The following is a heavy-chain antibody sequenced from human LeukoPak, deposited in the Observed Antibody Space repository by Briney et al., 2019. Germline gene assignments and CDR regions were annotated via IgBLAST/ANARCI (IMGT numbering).Heavy chain of an antibody. V-gene: IGHV3-74*01. CDR3: ACDNTGCPNGVCPDY. D-gene: IGHD2-8*01. J-gene: IGHJ4*02. CDR2: INPDASST. Sequence: GGSLRLSCAASGFTFSKYWMHWVRQVPGKGLVWVSRINPDASSTIYADSVKGRFTISRDNARNTLYLEINSLRAEDTAVYYCACDNTGCPNGVCPDYWGQGTMVTVSS. CDR1: GFTFSKYW.